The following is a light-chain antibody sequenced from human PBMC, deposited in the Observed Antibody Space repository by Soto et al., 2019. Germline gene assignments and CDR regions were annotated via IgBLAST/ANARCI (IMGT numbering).Light chain of an antibody. J-gene: IGKJ5*01. Sequence: EKVLTQSPGTLSLTPGERATLSCRASQTFSSIYLAWYQQKPGQAPRLLIYGAFTRATSIPARFSGTGSGTEFTLTISSLQSEDFALYYWQQYIIWPLFAQGARLEI. CDR3: QQYIIWPL. V-gene: IGKV3-15*01. CDR2: GAF. CDR1: QTFSSIY.